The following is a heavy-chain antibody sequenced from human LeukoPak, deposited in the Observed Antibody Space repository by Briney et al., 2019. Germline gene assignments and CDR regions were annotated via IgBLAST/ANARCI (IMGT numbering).Heavy chain of an antibody. V-gene: IGHV3-48*01. J-gene: IGHJ3*02. CDR3: ARDYYDSSGYFYPNAFDI. CDR2: ISNSSRTI. CDR1: GFTFSTYS. D-gene: IGHD3-22*01. Sequence: TGGSLRLSCAASGFTFSTYSMNWVRQAPGEGLEWISYISNSSRTIYYAYSVKGRFTISSDNAKNSLYLQMNSLRGEDTAVYYCARDYYDSSGYFYPNAFDIWGQGTMVTVSS.